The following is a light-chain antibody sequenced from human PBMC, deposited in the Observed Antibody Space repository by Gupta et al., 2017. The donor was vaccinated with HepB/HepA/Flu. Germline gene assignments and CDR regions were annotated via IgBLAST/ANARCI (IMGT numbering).Light chain of an antibody. CDR2: EVN. CDR3: PANAGSNIVV. V-gene: IGLV2-8*01. Sequence: QSALTQPPSAPGSPDQSVTIPCTGTSSDVGGYEYVSWYQQDPGRAPKLMIYEVNKRPSGVPDRFSGSKSGNTASLTVSGLQDEDEADYYCPANAGSNIVVFGGGTKLTVL. J-gene: IGLJ2*01. CDR1: SSDVGGYEY.